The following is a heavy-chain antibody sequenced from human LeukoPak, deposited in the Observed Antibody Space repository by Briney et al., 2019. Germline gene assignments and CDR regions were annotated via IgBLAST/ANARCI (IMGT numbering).Heavy chain of an antibody. J-gene: IGHJ4*02. CDR3: ARRPLHCSGGSCYSSSYFDY. CDR1: GGSISSYY. CDR2: INHSGST. D-gene: IGHD2-15*01. Sequence: PSEALSLTCTVSGGSISSYYWSWIRQPPGKGLEWIGEINHSGSTNYNPSLKSRVTISVDTSKNQFSLKLSSVTAADTAVYYCARRPLHCSGGSCYSSSYFDYWGQGTLVTVSS. V-gene: IGHV4-34*01.